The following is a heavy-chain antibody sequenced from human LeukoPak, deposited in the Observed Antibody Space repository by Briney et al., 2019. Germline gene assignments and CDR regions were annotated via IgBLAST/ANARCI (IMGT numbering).Heavy chain of an antibody. CDR1: GGTFSSYA. V-gene: IGHV1-69*04. Sequence: SVKVSCKASGGTFSSYAISWVRQAPGQGLEWMGRIIPILGIANYAQKFQGRVTITADKSTSTAYMELSSLRSEDTAVYYCARDPLREAAAFEPEYYFDYWGQGTLVTVSS. D-gene: IGHD6-13*01. J-gene: IGHJ4*02. CDR3: ARDPLREAAAFEPEYYFDY. CDR2: IIPILGIA.